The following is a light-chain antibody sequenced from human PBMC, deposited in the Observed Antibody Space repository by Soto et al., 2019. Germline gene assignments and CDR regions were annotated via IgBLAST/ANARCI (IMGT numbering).Light chain of an antibody. J-gene: IGKJ1*01. CDR1: QSVSSF. Sequence: DIVLTQSPATLSLSPGERATLSCRASQSVSSFLAWYQQKPGQAPRLLIYDASNGATGIPARFSGGGSGTDFTLTISSLEPEDFAVYYCQQRFNWPTFGQGTKVDIK. V-gene: IGKV3-11*01. CDR2: DAS. CDR3: QQRFNWPT.